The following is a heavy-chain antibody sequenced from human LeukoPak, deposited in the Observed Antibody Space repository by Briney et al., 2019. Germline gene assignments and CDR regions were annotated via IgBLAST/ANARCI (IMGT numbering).Heavy chain of an antibody. V-gene: IGHV5-51*01. D-gene: IGHD5-12*01. CDR3: ARQKLDSGYDYHLDY. CDR1: GYSFTSYW. Sequence: GESLKISCKGSGYSFTSYWIGWVRQMPGKGLEWMGIIYPGDSDTRYGPSFQGQVTISADKSISTAYLQWSSLKASDTAMYYCARQKLDSGYDYHLDYWGQGTLVTVSS. CDR2: IYPGDSDT. J-gene: IGHJ4*02.